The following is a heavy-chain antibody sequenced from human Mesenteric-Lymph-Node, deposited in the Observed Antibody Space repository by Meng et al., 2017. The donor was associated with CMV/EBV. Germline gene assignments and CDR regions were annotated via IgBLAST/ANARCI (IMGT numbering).Heavy chain of an antibody. V-gene: IGHV4-59*01. D-gene: IGHD1-1*01. CDR3: ARWPGYFDY. CDR1: GGSISSYY. CDR2: IYSSGRT. J-gene: IGHJ4*02. Sequence: SETLSLTCTVSGGSISSYYWSWIRQPPGKGLEWIGYIYSSGRTKYNPSLKSRVSISVDPSKNQFSLKLSSVTAADTAVYYCARWPGYFDYWGQGTLVTVSS.